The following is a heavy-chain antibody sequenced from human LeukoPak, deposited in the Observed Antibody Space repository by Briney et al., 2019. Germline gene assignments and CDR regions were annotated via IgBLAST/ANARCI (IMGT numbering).Heavy chain of an antibody. CDR2: IYPGDSDT. J-gene: IGHJ4*02. Sequence: GESLKISCKGSGYSFTSYWIGWVRQIPGKGLEWMGIIYPGDSDTRYSPSFQGQVTISADKSISTAFLQWSSLKASDTAMYYCARPRTASRYCSSTSCYVIDYWGQGTLVTVSS. D-gene: IGHD2-2*01. CDR3: ARPRTASRYCSSTSCYVIDY. CDR1: GYSFTSYW. V-gene: IGHV5-51*01.